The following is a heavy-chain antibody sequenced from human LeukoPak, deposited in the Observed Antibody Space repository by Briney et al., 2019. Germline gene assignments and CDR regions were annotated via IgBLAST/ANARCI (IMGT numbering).Heavy chain of an antibody. J-gene: IGHJ4*02. CDR2: IYSGGST. CDR1: GFTVSSNY. Sequence: GGSLRLSCAASGFTVSSNYMSWVRQAPGKGLEWVSVIYSGGSTYYADSVKGRFTISRDDSKNTLYLQMNSLRAEDTAVYYCARDLSLGEKNYEDWGQGTLVTVSS. CDR3: ARDLSLGEKNYED. V-gene: IGHV3-53*01. D-gene: IGHD3-16*01.